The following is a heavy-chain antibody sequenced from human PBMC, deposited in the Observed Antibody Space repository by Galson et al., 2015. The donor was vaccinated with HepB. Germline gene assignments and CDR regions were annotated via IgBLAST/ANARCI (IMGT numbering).Heavy chain of an antibody. J-gene: IGHJ5*02. V-gene: IGHV3-49*03. CDR3: TRDKSSGWYSAGWFDP. CDR1: GFTFGDYA. D-gene: IGHD6-19*01. CDR2: IRSKAYGGTT. Sequence: SLRLSCAASGFTFGDYAMSWFRQAPGKGLEWVGFIRSKAYGGTTEYAASVKGRFTISRDDSKSIAYLQMNSLKTEDTAVYYCTRDKSSGWYSAGWFDPWGQGTLVTASS.